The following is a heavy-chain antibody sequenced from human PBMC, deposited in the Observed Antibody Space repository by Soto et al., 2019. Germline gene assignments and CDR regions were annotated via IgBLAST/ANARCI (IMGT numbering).Heavy chain of an antibody. D-gene: IGHD2-8*01. J-gene: IGHJ6*02. Sequence: PRGSLKISCKGSGYRFSSYWIAWVRQMPGKGLEWMGIIYPGDSDTIYSPSFQGQVTFSADKSTSTAYLQWSSLKASDAAMYYCARQGSNGAYYYYGMDVWGQGTTVTVSS. CDR1: GYRFSSYW. CDR3: ARQGSNGAYYYYGMDV. V-gene: IGHV5-51*01. CDR2: IYPGDSDT.